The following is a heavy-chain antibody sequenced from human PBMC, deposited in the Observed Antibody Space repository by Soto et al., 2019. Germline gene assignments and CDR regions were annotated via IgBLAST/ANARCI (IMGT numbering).Heavy chain of an antibody. CDR3: TCWRAARCS. CDR1: GFTLSDHY. CDR2: TKNRSQRYTI. V-gene: IGHV3-72*01. D-gene: IGHD6-6*01. Sequence: EVQLVESGGGLVQPGGSLRLSCAASGFTLSDHYMDWVRQAPGKGLEWVARTKNRSQRYTIEYAASVKGRFTISRDDSKNSLYLQMNSLKSEDTAVYYCTCWRAARCSWGQGTLVTVAS. J-gene: IGHJ4*02.